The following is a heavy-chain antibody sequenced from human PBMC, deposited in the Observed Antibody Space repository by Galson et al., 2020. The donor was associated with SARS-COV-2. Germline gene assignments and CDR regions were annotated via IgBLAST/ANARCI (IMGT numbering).Heavy chain of an antibody. CDR2: VYYSVST. V-gene: IGHV4-39*01. CDR1: GGSISSETYY. CDR3: ARHEWVGSDKSPTSKNWFDP. D-gene: IGHD1-1*01. Sequence: ASETLSPTCTVSGGSISSETYYWGWIRQPPGKGLEWIGSVYYSVSTYYNPSLKSRVTISVHTSKNQFSLKLSSVTAADTAVYSCARHEWVGSDKSPTSKNWFDPWGQGTLVTVSS. J-gene: IGHJ5*02.